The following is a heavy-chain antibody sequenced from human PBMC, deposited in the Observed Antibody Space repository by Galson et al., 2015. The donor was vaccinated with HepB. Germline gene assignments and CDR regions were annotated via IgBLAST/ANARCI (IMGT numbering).Heavy chain of an antibody. CDR2: ISYDGSNK. J-gene: IGHJ4*02. D-gene: IGHD6-13*01. CDR1: GFTFSSYG. V-gene: IGHV3-30*18. Sequence: SLRLSCAASGFTFSSYGMHWVRQAPGKGLEWVAVISYDGSNKYYADSVKGRFTISRDNSKNTLYLQMNSLRAEDTAVYYCAKEGGYSSSWYWVDYWGQGTLVTVSS. CDR3: AKEGGYSSSWYWVDY.